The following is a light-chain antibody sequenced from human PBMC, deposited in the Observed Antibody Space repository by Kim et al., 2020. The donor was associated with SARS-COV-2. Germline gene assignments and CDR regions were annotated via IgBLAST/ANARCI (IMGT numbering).Light chain of an antibody. CDR3: QQYKDWPYT. V-gene: IGKV3-15*01. Sequence: SVSPGERVTLSCQSSQNIGNALAWSQQKPGQPPRNLIYGASTRASGVPARFSGSGTGTEFTLTISSLQSEDVAVYFCQQYKDWPYTFGQGTKLEI. CDR2: GAS. J-gene: IGKJ2*01. CDR1: QNIGNA.